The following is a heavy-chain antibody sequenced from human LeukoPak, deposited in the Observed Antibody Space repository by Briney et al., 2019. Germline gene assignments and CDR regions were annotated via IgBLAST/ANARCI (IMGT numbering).Heavy chain of an antibody. Sequence: SETLSLTCAVYGGSFSGYYWSWIRQPPGKGLEWIGEINHSGSTNYNPSLKSRVTISVDTSKNQFSLKLSSVTAADTAVYYCARSAPLVLRHFDWLPNWFDPWGQGTLVTVSS. D-gene: IGHD3-9*01. J-gene: IGHJ5*02. CDR2: INHSGST. CDR3: ARSAPLVLRHFDWLPNWFDP. V-gene: IGHV4-34*01. CDR1: GGSFSGYY.